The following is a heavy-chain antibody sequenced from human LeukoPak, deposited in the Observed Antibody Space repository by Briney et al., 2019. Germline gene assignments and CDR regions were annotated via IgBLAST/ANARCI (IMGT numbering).Heavy chain of an antibody. D-gene: IGHD5-18*01. CDR3: ARDIYGYSDY. V-gene: IGHV4-61*01. Sequence: SETLSLTCTVSGGSVSSGSYYWSWIRQPPGKGLEWIGNMYYSGSTNYNPSLKSRVTISVNTSKNQFSLRLSSVTAADTAVYYCARDIYGYSDYWGQGTLVTVSS. J-gene: IGHJ4*02. CDR2: MYYSGST. CDR1: GGSVSSGSYY.